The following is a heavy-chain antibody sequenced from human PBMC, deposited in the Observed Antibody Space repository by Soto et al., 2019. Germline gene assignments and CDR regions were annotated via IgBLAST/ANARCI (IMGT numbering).Heavy chain of an antibody. CDR2: ISAYNGNT. D-gene: IGHD2-2*02. Sequence: ASVKVSCKASGYTFTSYGISWVRQAPGQGLEWMGWISAYNGNTNYAQKLQGRVTMTTDTSTSTAYMKLRSLRSDDTAVYYCARTDCSSTSCYIFHFDYWGQGTLVTVSS. CDR1: GYTFTSYG. V-gene: IGHV1-18*01. J-gene: IGHJ4*02. CDR3: ARTDCSSTSCYIFHFDY.